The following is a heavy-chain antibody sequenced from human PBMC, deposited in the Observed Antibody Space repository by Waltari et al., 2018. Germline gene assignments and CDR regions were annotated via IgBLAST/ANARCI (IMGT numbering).Heavy chain of an antibody. V-gene: IGHV4-34*01. CDR2: INHSGST. D-gene: IGHD3-22*01. J-gene: IGHJ4*02. CDR1: GGSFSGYY. CDR3: ARFRFAYYYDSSGSLDY. Sequence: QVQLQQWGPGLLKPSETLSLTCAVYGGSFSGYYWSWIRQPPGKGLEWIGEINHSGSTNDNPSVKSRVTISVDTSKNQFSLKLSSVTAADTAVYYCARFRFAYYYDSSGSLDYWGQGTLVTVSS.